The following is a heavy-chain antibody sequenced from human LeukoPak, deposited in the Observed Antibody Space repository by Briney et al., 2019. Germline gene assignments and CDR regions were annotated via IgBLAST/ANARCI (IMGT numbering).Heavy chain of an antibody. CDR2: IRYDGSNK. V-gene: IGHV3-30*02. CDR1: GFTFSSYG. D-gene: IGHD3-3*01. J-gene: IGHJ4*01. Sequence: PGGSLRLSCAASGFTFSSYGMHWVRQAPGKGLEWVAFIRYDGSNKYYADSVKGRFTISRDNSKNTLYLQMNSLRAEDTAVYYCAKVYDFWSGYYLXYWGXGXXVT. CDR3: AKVYDFWSGYYLXY.